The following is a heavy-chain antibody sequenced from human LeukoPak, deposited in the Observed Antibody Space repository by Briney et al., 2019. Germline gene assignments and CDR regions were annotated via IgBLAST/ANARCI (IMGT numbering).Heavy chain of an antibody. J-gene: IGHJ6*02. Sequence: PSETLSLTCTVSGGSISSHYWSWIRQPPGKGLEWIGYIYYSGSTNYNPSLKSRVTISVDTSKNQFSLKLSSVTAADTAVYYCASHNDYYVVGGMDVWGQGTTVTVSS. CDR3: ASHNDYYVVGGMDV. V-gene: IGHV4-59*08. CDR1: GGSISSHY. CDR2: IYYSGST. D-gene: IGHD3-10*02.